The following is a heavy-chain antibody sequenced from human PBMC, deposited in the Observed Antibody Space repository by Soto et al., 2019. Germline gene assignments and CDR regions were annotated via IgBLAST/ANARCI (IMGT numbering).Heavy chain of an antibody. CDR3: ARWLGYGPHFDY. CDR1: GGSISSGDYY. V-gene: IGHV4-30-4*01. D-gene: IGHD5-12*01. CDR2: IYYSGST. Sequence: QVQLQESGPGLAKPSQTLSLTCTVSGGSISSGDYYWSWIRQPPGKGLEWIGYIYYSGSTYYNPSLKSRMTISVDTSKNQFSLKLTSVTAADTAVYYCARWLGYGPHFDYWGQGTLVTVSS. J-gene: IGHJ4*02.